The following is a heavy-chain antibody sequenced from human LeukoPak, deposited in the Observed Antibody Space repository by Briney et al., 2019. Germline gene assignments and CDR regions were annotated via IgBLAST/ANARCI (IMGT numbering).Heavy chain of an antibody. CDR3: TRDGGTQGNTAFDM. CDR2: SRPKRNSYTT. V-gene: IGHV3-72*01. Sequence: QPGGSLRLSCSASALTLSDHCIDWVSQGPGKGLEWVGRSRPKRNSYTTEYAASVKGRYAISRDDSKNSLCLQKNSLRTEDTAVYYCTRDGGTQGNTAFDMWGPGTMVTVSS. CDR1: ALTLSDHC. J-gene: IGHJ3*02. D-gene: IGHD1/OR15-1a*01.